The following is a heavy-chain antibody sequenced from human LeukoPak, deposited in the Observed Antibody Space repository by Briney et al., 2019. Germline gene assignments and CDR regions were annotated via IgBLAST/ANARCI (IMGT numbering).Heavy chain of an antibody. Sequence: SETLSLTCTVSGGSISSSSYYWGWIRQPPGKGLEWIGYIYYSGGTNYNPSLKSRVTISVDTSKNQFSLKLSSVTAADTAMYYCAAYVAVTGTARLDYWGQGTLVTVSS. CDR1: GGSISSSSYY. CDR2: IYYSGGT. J-gene: IGHJ4*02. D-gene: IGHD6-19*01. V-gene: IGHV4-61*05. CDR3: AAYVAVTGTARLDY.